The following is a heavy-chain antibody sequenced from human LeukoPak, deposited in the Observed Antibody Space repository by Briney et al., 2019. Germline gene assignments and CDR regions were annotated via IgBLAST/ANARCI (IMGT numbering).Heavy chain of an antibody. V-gene: IGHV3-30*01. CDR2: ISYDGSNK. Sequence: GGSLRLSCAASGFTFSSYAMHWVRQAPGKGLEWVAVISYDGSNKYYADSVKGRFTISRDNSKNTLYLQMDSLRAEDTAVYYCARDPVPFWSGYGSSFDYWGQGTLVTVSS. D-gene: IGHD3-3*01. CDR1: GFTFSSYA. CDR3: ARDPVPFWSGYGSSFDY. J-gene: IGHJ4*02.